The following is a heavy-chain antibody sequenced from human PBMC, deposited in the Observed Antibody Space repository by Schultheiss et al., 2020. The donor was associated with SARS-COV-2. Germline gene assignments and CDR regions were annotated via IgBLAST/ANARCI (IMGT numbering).Heavy chain of an antibody. Sequence: SETLSLTCSVSGSSITGFFWTWIRQPPVKGLDPIGNIYFTGITKYNPSLKSRVTMSIDTSKNQFFLKLGSVSAADTAVYYCVKEEGHGPNNFDYWGQGTLVTV. CDR1: GSSITGFF. V-gene: IGHV4-59*01. D-gene: IGHD2/OR15-2a*01. CDR3: VKEEGHGPNNFDY. J-gene: IGHJ4*02. CDR2: IYFTGIT.